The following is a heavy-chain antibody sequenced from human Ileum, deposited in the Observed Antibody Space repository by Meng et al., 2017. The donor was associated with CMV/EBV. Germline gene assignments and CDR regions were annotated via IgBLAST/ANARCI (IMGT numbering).Heavy chain of an antibody. CDR2: INHSGST. CDR3: ARGPVRLFLGY. V-gene: IGHV4-34*01. J-gene: IGHJ4*02. Sequence: LRGWGAGLWRLSEPLSLTCAVYGGSFSGYYWSWIRQPPEKGLEWIGEINHSGSTKYNPSLKSRVTISVDTSKNQFSLKLSSVTAADTAVYYCARGPVRLFLGYWGQGTLVTVSS. D-gene: IGHD3-22*01. CDR1: GGSFSGYY.